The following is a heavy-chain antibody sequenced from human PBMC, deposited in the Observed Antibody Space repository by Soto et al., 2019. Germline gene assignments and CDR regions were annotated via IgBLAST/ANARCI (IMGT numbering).Heavy chain of an antibody. J-gene: IGHJ1*01. V-gene: IGHV3-33*06. Sequence: GGSLRLSCAASGFTFSSYGMHWVRQAPGKGLEWVAVIWYDGSNKYYADSVKGRFTISRDNSKNTLYLQMNSLRAEDTAVYYCANVPGIAVAGEFQHWGQGTLVTVSS. CDR1: GFTFSSYG. CDR2: IWYDGSNK. CDR3: ANVPGIAVAGEFQH. D-gene: IGHD6-19*01.